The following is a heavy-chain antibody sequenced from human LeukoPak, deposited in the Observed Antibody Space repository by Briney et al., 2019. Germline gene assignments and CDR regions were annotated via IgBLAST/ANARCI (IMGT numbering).Heavy chain of an antibody. V-gene: IGHV4-59*08. CDR3: ARHGSSD. D-gene: IGHD2-2*03. Sequence: SETLSLTCTVSGGSISSYYWSWIRQPPGKGLEWIGYIYYSGSTNYNPSLKSRVTISVDTSKNQFYVKLSFVTAADTAVYYCARHGSSDWGQGTLVTVCS. J-gene: IGHJ4*02. CDR1: GGSISSYY. CDR2: IYYSGST.